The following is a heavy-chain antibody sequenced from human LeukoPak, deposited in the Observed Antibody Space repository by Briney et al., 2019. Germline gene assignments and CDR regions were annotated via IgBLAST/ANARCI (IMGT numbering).Heavy chain of an antibody. CDR1: GFTFSSYA. CDR3: AKGLLKYYYDSSGYAFDI. D-gene: IGHD3-22*01. V-gene: IGHV3-23*01. Sequence: PGGSLRLSCAASGFTFSSYAMSWVRQAPGKGLEWVSAISGSSGSTYYADSVKGRFTISRDNSKNTLYLQMNSLRAEDTAVYYCAKGLLKYYYDSSGYAFDIWGQGTMVTVSS. CDR2: ISGSSGST. J-gene: IGHJ3*02.